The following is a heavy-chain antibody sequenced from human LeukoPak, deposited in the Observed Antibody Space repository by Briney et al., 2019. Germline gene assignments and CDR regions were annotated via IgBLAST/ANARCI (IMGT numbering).Heavy chain of an antibody. CDR1: GFTFSSYA. CDR2: ISYDGSNK. Sequence: PGRSLRLSCAASGFTFSSYAMHWVRQAPGKGLEWVAVISYDGSNKYYADSVKGRFSISRDNSKNTLYLQMNSLRADDTAVYYCARRYDGFDYWGQGTLVTVSS. J-gene: IGHJ4*02. D-gene: IGHD3-3*01. CDR3: ARRYDGFDY. V-gene: IGHV3-30-3*01.